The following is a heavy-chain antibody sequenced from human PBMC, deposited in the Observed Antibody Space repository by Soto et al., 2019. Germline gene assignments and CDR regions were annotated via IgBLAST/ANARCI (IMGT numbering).Heavy chain of an antibody. Sequence: PSSTLSLTCTVSGGSLSTYYWSWIRQPPGKGLEWIVYMSYSGSSNYNPSLKSRVTMSVDTSKNQVSLKLSSVTAADTAVYYCAKTRITSTAATFDPWGQGTLVTVSS. J-gene: IGHJ5*02. V-gene: IGHV4-59*01. CDR3: AKTRITSTAATFDP. D-gene: IGHD1-20*01. CDR1: GGSLSTYY. CDR2: MSYSGSS.